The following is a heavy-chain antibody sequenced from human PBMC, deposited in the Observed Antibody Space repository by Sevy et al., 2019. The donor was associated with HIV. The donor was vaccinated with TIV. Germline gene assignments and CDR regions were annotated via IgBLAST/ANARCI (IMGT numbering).Heavy chain of an antibody. D-gene: IGHD5-12*01. CDR1: AGIFTNYG. CDR3: AREDGYNRGAYHFDY. J-gene: IGHJ4*02. V-gene: IGHV1-69*13. Sequence: ASVKVSCKASAGIFTNYGINWVRQAPGQGLEWMGGIIPIFGTANYGQKFQGRVTITADESTNTAYMEVTSLRSEDTAVYYCAREDGYNRGAYHFDYWGQGTLVTVSS. CDR2: IIPIFGTA.